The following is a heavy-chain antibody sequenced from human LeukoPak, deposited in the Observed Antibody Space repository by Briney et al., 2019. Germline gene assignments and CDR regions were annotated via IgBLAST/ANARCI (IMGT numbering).Heavy chain of an antibody. CDR3: ASGSGSNRSGLLDY. V-gene: IGHV3-23*01. CDR1: GFTFSSYA. D-gene: IGHD1-26*01. J-gene: IGHJ4*02. Sequence: GGSLRLSCAASGFTFSSYAMSWVRQAPGRGLEWVSAVSRSGGSPYYADSVTGRFTSSRDNSKNPLYLQLNSLRAEDTAVYYGASGSGSNRSGLLDYWGQGTLVTVSS. CDR2: VSRSGGSP.